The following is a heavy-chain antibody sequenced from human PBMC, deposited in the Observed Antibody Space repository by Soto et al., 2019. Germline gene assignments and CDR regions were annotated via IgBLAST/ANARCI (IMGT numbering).Heavy chain of an antibody. D-gene: IGHD3-3*01. CDR2: INPSGGST. CDR3: ARVLSGYYFDY. Sequence: VSCKASGYTFTSYYMHWVRQAPGQGLEWMGIINPSGGSTNYAQKFQGRVTMTRDTSTSTVYMELSSLRSEDTAVYYCARVLSGYYFDYCGQGTLVTVSS. V-gene: IGHV1-46*01. CDR1: GYTFTSYY. J-gene: IGHJ4*02.